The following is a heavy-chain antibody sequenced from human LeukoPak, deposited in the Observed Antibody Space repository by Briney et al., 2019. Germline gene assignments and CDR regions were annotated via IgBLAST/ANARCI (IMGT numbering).Heavy chain of an antibody. CDR2: IYHSGKT. Sequence: PSETLSLTCTVSGYSISSGYYWGWIRQTPGEGLEWIGSIYHSGKTYYNPSLKSRVTISIDTSKNQFSLKLSSVTAADTAVYYCARDRISVADPPNWFDPWGQGTLVTVSS. CDR3: ARDRISVADPPNWFDP. D-gene: IGHD6-19*01. J-gene: IGHJ5*02. CDR1: GYSISSGYY. V-gene: IGHV4-38-2*02.